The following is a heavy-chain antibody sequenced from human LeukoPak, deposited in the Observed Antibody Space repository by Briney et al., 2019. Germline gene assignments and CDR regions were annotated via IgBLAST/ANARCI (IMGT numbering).Heavy chain of an antibody. V-gene: IGHV7-4-1*02. D-gene: IGHD6-13*01. CDR1: GYTFTNYG. J-gene: IGHJ6*03. Sequence: ASVKVSCKASGYTFTNYGINWVRQAPGQGLEWMGWINTKTGNPTYAQGFTGRFVFSLDTSVSTAYLQISSLKAEDTAVYYCARDQSSSWSNYYYMDVWGKGTTVTVS. CDR3: ARDQSSSWSNYYYMDV. CDR2: INTKTGNP.